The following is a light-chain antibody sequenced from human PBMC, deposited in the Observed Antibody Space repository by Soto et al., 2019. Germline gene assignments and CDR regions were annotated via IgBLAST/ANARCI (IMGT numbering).Light chain of an antibody. Sequence: EVVLTQSPDTLAVSPGERATLSCRASQRVGSNLAWYHQKPGQAPRVLIYGASIRATGVPARFSGSGSGTEFTLTISSLQSEDFALFYCQQYYNWPLTFGQGTKVDI. J-gene: IGKJ1*01. V-gene: IGKV3-15*01. CDR2: GAS. CDR1: QRVGSN. CDR3: QQYYNWPLT.